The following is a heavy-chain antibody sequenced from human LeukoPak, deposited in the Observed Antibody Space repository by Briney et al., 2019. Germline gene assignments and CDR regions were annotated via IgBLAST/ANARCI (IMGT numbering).Heavy chain of an antibody. D-gene: IGHD1-26*01. Sequence: ASVKVSCKASGFTFTSYGISWVRQAPGQGLEWMGWISAYNGKTNYAQKFQGRVTMTTDTSTSTAYMDLRSLRSDDTVVYYCARGGALTSFDSWGQGTLITVSS. J-gene: IGHJ4*02. V-gene: IGHV1-18*01. CDR1: GFTFTSYG. CDR2: ISAYNGKT. CDR3: ARGGALTSFDS.